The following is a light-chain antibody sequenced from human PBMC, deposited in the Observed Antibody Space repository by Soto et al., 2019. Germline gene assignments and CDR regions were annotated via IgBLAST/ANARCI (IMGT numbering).Light chain of an antibody. CDR2: AAS. Sequence: DIQMTQSPSSLSASVGDRVTITCRESQSISSYLNWYQQKPGKAPKVVIYAASSLQSGVPSRFSGSGSGTDFTLTISSLQPEDFATYYCQQSYSTPYTFGPGTKVDI. CDR3: QQSYSTPYT. V-gene: IGKV1-39*01. CDR1: QSISSY. J-gene: IGKJ3*01.